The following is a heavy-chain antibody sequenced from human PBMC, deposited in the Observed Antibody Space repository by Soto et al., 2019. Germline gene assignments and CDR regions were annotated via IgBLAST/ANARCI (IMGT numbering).Heavy chain of an antibody. J-gene: IGHJ3*02. Sequence: RASVKVSCKASGYTFTSYYMHWVRQAPGQGLEWMGIINPSGGSTSYAQKFQGRVTMTRDTSTSTVYMELSSLRSEDTAVYYCARDAVGYCSSTSCPGGDAFDIWGQGTMVTVSS. CDR1: GYTFTSYY. V-gene: IGHV1-46*01. CDR2: INPSGGST. CDR3: ARDAVGYCSSTSCPGGDAFDI. D-gene: IGHD2-2*01.